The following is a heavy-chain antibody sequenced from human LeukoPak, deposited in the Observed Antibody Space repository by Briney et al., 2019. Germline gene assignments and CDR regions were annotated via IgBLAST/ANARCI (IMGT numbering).Heavy chain of an antibody. D-gene: IGHD3-22*01. CDR2: IYYSGST. V-gene: IGHV4-39*07. J-gene: IGHJ4*02. Sequence: SETLSLTCTVPGGSISSSSYYWGWIRQPPGKGLEWLGSIYYSGSTYYNPSLKSRVTISVDTSKNQFSLKLSSVIAADTAVYYCARVTGYVIEDYFDYWGQGTLVTVSS. CDR1: GGSISSSSYY. CDR3: ARVTGYVIEDYFDY.